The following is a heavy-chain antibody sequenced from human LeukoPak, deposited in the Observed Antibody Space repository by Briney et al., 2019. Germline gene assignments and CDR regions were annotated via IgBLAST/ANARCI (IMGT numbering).Heavy chain of an antibody. V-gene: IGHV4-39*01. CDR1: GGSISSSSYY. J-gene: IGHJ3*02. Sequence: SETLSLTCTVSGGSISSSSYYWGWIRQPPGKGLEWIGSIYYSGSTYYNPSLKSRVTISVDTSKNQFSLKLSSVTAADTAVYYCARPLRYFDWLPAAFDIWGQGTMVTVSS. D-gene: IGHD3-9*01. CDR2: IYYSGST. CDR3: ARPLRYFDWLPAAFDI.